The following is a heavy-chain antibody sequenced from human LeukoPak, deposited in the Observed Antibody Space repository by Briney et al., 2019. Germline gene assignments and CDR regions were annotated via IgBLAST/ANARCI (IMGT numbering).Heavy chain of an antibody. CDR1: GGSIGSTSYY. CDR2: IYYSGST. CDR3: VRLQTDFWSGYAFY. Sequence: SETLSLTCTVSGGSIGSTSYYWGWIRQPPGKGLEWIGSIYYSGSTYYNPSLKSRVTISVDTSKNQFSLKLSSVTAADTAMYYCVRLQTDFWSGYAFYWGQGTLVTVSS. J-gene: IGHJ4*02. V-gene: IGHV4-39*01. D-gene: IGHD3-3*01.